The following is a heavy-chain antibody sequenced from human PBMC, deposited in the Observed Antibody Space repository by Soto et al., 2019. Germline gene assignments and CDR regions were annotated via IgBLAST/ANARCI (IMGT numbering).Heavy chain of an antibody. J-gene: IGHJ4*02. CDR1: GFTFSRYA. Sequence: GGSLRLSCAASGFTFSRYAMHWVRQAPGKGLDWVAVISYDGSNKYYADSVKGRFTISRDNSKNTLYLQMNSLRAEDTAVYYCARDPVDVDTAMVTPYYFDYWGQGTLVTVSS. D-gene: IGHD5-18*01. V-gene: IGHV3-30-3*01. CDR3: ARDPVDVDTAMVTPYYFDY. CDR2: ISYDGSNK.